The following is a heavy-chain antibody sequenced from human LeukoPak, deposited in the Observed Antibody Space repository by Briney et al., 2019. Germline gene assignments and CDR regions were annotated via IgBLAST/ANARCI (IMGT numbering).Heavy chain of an antibody. D-gene: IGHD5-12*01. CDR1: GFTFSSYA. V-gene: IGHV3-23*01. CDR3: ANFLRDIVATYY. J-gene: IGHJ4*02. Sequence: PGGSLRLSCAASGFTFSSYAMSWVRQAPGKGLEWVSAISGSGGSTYYADSVKGRFTISRDNSKNTLYPQMNSLRAEDTAVYYCANFLRDIVATYYWGQGTLVTVSS. CDR2: ISGSGGST.